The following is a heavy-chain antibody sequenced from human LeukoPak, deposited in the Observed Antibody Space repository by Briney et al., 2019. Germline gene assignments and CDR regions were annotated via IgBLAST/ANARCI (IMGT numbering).Heavy chain of an antibody. CDR3: AREVREVPH. V-gene: IGHV3-7*04. CDR2: INQYGTEK. Sequence: TGGSLRLSCAASGFTFSSYWMSWVRQAPGKGLEWVAKINQYGTEKYYVDSVKGRFTISRDNAKNSLYLQMNSLRAEDTAVYYCAREVREVPHWGQGTLVTVSS. CDR1: GFTFSSYW. D-gene: IGHD2-2*01. J-gene: IGHJ4*02.